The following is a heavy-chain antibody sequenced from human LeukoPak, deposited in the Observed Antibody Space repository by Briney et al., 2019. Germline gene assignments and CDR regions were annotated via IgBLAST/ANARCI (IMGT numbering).Heavy chain of an antibody. CDR2: ISSGGST. CDR1: GGSINTYF. Sequence: SETLSLTCTVSGGSINTYFWSWIRQPPGNGLEWIGYISSGGSTNYNPSLKSRVTISVDTSKNQFSLKLSPVTAADTAVYYCARGIAYYNYWGQGTLVPVSS. D-gene: IGHD3-10*01. J-gene: IGHJ4*02. CDR3: ARGIAYYNY. V-gene: IGHV4-59*01.